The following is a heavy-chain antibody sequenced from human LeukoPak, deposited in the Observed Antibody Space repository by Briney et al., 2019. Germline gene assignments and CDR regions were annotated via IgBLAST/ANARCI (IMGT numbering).Heavy chain of an antibody. D-gene: IGHD5-24*01. CDR1: GFTFSSYS. CDR2: ISSSSSYI. V-gene: IGHV3-21*01. Sequence: GGSLRLSCAASGFTFSSYSMNWVRQAPGKGLGWVSSISSSSSYIYYADSVKGRFTISRDNAKNSLYLQMNSLRAEDTAVYYCARGHRRDGYNVDYWGQGTLVTVSS. CDR3: ARGHRRDGYNVDY. J-gene: IGHJ4*02.